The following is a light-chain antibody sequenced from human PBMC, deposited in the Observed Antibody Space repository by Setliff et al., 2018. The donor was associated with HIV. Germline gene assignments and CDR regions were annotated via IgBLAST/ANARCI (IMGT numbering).Light chain of an antibody. CDR1: SSDVGNYNY. CDR2: YVN. J-gene: IGLJ1*01. Sequence: QSALTQPRSVSGSPGQSVTISCTGTSSDVGNYNYVSWYQHHPGKAPKLIIYYVNERPSGVPDRFSGSKSGNTASLTISGLQGDDEADYYCCSYAGSYTFVFGAGTKVT. V-gene: IGLV2-11*01. CDR3: CSYAGSYTFV.